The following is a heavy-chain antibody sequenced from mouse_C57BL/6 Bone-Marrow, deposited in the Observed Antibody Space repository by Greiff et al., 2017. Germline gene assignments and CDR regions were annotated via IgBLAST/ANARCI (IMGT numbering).Heavy chain of an antibody. D-gene: IGHD1-1*01. Sequence: QVQLQQPGAELVKPGASVKMSCKASGYTFTSYWITWVKQRPGQGLEWIGDIYPGSGSTNYNEKFKSKATLTVDTSSRTAYMQLSSLTSEESAVYYCARGGFELRYAMDYWGQGTSVTVSS. CDR3: ARGGFELRYAMDY. V-gene: IGHV1-55*01. CDR1: GYTFTSYW. CDR2: IYPGSGST. J-gene: IGHJ4*01.